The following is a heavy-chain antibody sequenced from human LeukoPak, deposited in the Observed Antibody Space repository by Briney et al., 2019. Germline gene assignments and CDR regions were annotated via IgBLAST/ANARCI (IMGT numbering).Heavy chain of an antibody. J-gene: IGHJ5*02. D-gene: IGHD3-22*01. V-gene: IGHV3-30*04. CDR1: GFTFSSYA. Sequence: GGSLRLSCAASGFTFSSYAMHWVRQAPGKGLEWVAVISYDGSNKYYADSVKGRFTISRDNAKNTLNLQMSSLRAEDTAVYYCARDLGQYYDTSDNWFDPWGQGTLVTVSS. CDR2: ISYDGSNK. CDR3: ARDLGQYYDTSDNWFDP.